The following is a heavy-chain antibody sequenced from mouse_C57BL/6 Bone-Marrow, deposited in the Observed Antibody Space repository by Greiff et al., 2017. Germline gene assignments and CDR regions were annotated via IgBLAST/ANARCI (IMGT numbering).Heavy chain of an antibody. Sequence: VQLQQSGPELVKPGASVKIPCKASGYTFTDYNMDWVKQSHGKSLEWIGDINPNNGGTIYNQKFKGKATLTVDKSSGTAYMELRSLTSEDTAVYYCARRDCYYAMDYWGQGTSVTGSS. J-gene: IGHJ4*01. CDR1: GYTFTDYN. V-gene: IGHV1-18*01. CDR3: ARRDCYYAMDY. CDR2: INPNNGGT.